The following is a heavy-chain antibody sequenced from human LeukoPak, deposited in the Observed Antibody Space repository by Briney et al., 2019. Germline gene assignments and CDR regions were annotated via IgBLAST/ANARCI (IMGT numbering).Heavy chain of an antibody. CDR1: GYSFTSYW. V-gene: IGHV5-51*01. J-gene: IGHJ6*02. Sequence: GESLKISCKGSGYSFTSYWIGWVRQMPGKGLKWLDLIDHGDSDTRYSPSFQAQSTISADKSISTAYLQWSSLKATDTAMYYCARHGGYCSGGSCFYGDYGMDVWGQGTTVTVSS. CDR2: IDHGDSDT. D-gene: IGHD2-15*01. CDR3: ARHGGYCSGGSCFYGDYGMDV.